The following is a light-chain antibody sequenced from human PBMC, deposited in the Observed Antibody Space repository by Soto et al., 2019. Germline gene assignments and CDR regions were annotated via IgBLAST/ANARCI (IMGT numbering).Light chain of an antibody. CDR2: DNN. V-gene: IGLV1-51*01. J-gene: IGLJ2*01. CDR1: RSNIGNNY. CDR3: GTWDSSLSSKI. Sequence: QSVLTQPPSVSAAPGQKVTISCSGSRSNIGNNYVSWYQQLPGTAPKLLIYDNNKRPSGIPDRFSGSKSGTSATLGITGLQTGDEADYYCGTWDSSLSSKIFGGGTQLTVL.